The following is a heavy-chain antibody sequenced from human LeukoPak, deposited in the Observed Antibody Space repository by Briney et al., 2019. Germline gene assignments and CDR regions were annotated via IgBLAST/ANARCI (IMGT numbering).Heavy chain of an antibody. CDR2: IKSKTDGGTT. CDR1: GFTFSNAW. V-gene: IGHV3-15*01. CDR3: TTEKGYYDFWSGYYTHYYMDV. D-gene: IGHD3-3*01. J-gene: IGHJ6*03. Sequence: SGGSLRLSCAASGFTFSNAWMSWVRQAPGKGLEWVGRIKSKTDGGTTDYAAPVKGRFTISRDDSKNTLYLQMNSLKTEDTAVYYCTTEKGYYDFWSGYYTHYYMDVWGKGTTVTSP.